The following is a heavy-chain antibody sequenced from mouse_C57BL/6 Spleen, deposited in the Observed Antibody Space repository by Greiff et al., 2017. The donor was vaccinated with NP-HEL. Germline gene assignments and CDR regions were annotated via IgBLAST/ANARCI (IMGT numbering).Heavy chain of an antibody. J-gene: IGHJ3*01. V-gene: IGHV5-9*01. Sequence: EVKLVESGGGLVKPEGSLKLSCAASGFTFSSYTMSWVRPTPEKRLEWVATISGGGGNTYYPDSVKGRFTISRDNAKNTLYLQMSSLRSEYTALYYCARQDSKGFAYWGQGTLVTVSA. CDR3: ARQDSKGFAY. CDR2: ISGGGGNT. D-gene: IGHD2-5*01. CDR1: GFTFSSYT.